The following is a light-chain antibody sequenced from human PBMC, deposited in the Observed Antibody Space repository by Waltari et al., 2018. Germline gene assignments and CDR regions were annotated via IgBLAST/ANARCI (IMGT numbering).Light chain of an antibody. Sequence: EIVLTQSPATLCLSPGERVTLSCRASQRVNNYLAWYQQKPGQAPRLLIYDASSRATGIPARFSGNGSGTDFTLTISSLEAEDFAVYYCQQRSIRPPAYSFGQGTRLEIK. J-gene: IGKJ2*03. CDR2: DAS. CDR3: QQRSIRPPAYS. V-gene: IGKV3-11*01. CDR1: QRVNNY.